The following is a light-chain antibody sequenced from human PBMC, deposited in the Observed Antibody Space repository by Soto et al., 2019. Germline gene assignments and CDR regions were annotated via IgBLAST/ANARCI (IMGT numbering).Light chain of an antibody. CDR2: DAS. V-gene: IGKV1-5*01. J-gene: IGKJ2*01. CDR3: HTYNSYSLHT. CDR1: QSISSC. Sequence: DILMTRSPSTLSASPGDRTTLSCRASQSISSCLAWYQQKPGQAPKLLIYDASSLATGVPARFSGRGSGTEFTLTISSLQPDDCATYYCHTYNSYSLHTFGQGTRVDI.